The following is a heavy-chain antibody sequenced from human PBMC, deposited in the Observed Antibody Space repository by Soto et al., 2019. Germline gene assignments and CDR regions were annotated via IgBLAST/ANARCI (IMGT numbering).Heavy chain of an antibody. D-gene: IGHD5-18*01. CDR2: ISGSGGST. Sequence: GGSLRLSCAASGFTFSSYAMSWVRQAPGKGLEWVSAISGSGGSTYYADSVKGRFTISRDNSKNTLYLQMNSLRAEDTAVYYCAKVGGYSPEGSYYYYYYMDVWGKGTTVTVSS. V-gene: IGHV3-23*01. J-gene: IGHJ6*03. CDR1: GFTFSSYA. CDR3: AKVGGYSPEGSYYYYYYMDV.